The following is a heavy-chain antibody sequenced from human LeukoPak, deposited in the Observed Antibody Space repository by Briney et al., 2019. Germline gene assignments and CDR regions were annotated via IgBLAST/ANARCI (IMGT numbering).Heavy chain of an antibody. J-gene: IGHJ4*02. D-gene: IGHD5-12*01. V-gene: IGHV1-2*02. CDR2: IDPNTGDS. Sequence: ASVKVSCKASEYTFTGYYIHWVRQAPGQGLEWMGWIDPNTGDSNYVQKFQGRVTMTRDTSISTAYMELSRLRSEDTAVYYCARGFVDNWGQGTLVTVSS. CDR3: ARGFVDN. CDR1: EYTFTGYY.